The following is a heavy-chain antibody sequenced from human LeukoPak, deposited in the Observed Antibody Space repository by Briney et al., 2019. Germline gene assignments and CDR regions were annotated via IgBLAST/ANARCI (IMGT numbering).Heavy chain of an antibody. CDR3: ASHKGSPYGGNEGQQDL. J-gene: IGHJ5*02. CDR1: GHTLTEIF. V-gene: IGHV1-24*01. D-gene: IGHD4-23*01. CDR2: VDPEDYET. Sequence: ASVKVSCKVSGHTLTEIFMHWVRQAPGKGFEWMGGVDPEDYETINAQKFQGRVTMTRNTSISTAYMELSSLRSEDTAVYYCASHKGSPYGGNEGQQDLWGQGTLVTVSS.